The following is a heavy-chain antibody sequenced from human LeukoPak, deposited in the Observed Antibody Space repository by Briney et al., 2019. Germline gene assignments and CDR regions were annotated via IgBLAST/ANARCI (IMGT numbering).Heavy chain of an antibody. J-gene: IGHJ4*02. CDR1: GYTLTELS. CDR2: FDPEDGET. CDR3: ATDYYDSSGYDNFDY. V-gene: IGHV1-24*01. Sequence: ASVKASCKVSGYTLTELSMHWVRQAPGKGLEWMGGFDPEDGETIYAQKFQGRVTMTEDTSTDTAYMELSSLRSEDTAVYYCATDYYDSSGYDNFDYWGQGTLVTVSS. D-gene: IGHD3-22*01.